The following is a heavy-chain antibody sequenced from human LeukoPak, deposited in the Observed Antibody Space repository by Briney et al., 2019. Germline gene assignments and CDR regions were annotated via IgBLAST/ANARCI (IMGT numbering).Heavy chain of an antibody. J-gene: IGHJ4*02. D-gene: IGHD2-21*02. Sequence: GGSLRLSCAASGFTFSSYAMSWVRQAPGKGLEWVSAISGSGGSTYYADSVKGRFTISRDNSKNTLYLQMKSLRAGDTAVYYCTKEPLYCGGDCYEPFDYWGQGTLVTVSS. V-gene: IGHV3-23*01. CDR3: TKEPLYCGGDCYEPFDY. CDR1: GFTFSSYA. CDR2: ISGSGGST.